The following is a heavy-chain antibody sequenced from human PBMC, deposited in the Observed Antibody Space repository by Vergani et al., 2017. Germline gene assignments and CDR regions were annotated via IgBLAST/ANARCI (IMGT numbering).Heavy chain of an antibody. CDR1: GFTFSSYA. V-gene: IGHV3-23*01. Sequence: EVQLLESGGGLVQPGGSLRLSCAASGFTFSSYAMSWVRQAPGKGLEWVSAISGSGGSTYYADSVKGRFTISRDNSKNTLYLQMNSLRAEDTALYYCARSSGSYWGYDAFDIWGQGTMVTVSS. J-gene: IGHJ3*02. CDR3: ARSSGSYWGYDAFDI. CDR2: ISGSGGST. D-gene: IGHD1-26*01.